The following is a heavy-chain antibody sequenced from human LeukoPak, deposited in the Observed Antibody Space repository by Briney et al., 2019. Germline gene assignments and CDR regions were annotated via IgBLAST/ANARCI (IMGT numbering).Heavy chain of an antibody. J-gene: IGHJ4*02. CDR3: AKDPRTHDYGDALY. CDR2: ISGSGGST. CDR1: GFTFSSYA. V-gene: IGHV3-23*01. D-gene: IGHD4-17*01. Sequence: GGSLLLSCAASGFTFSSYAMSWVRQAPGKGLEWVSAISGSGGSTYYADSVKGRFTISRDNSKNTLYLQMNSLRAEDTAVYYCAKDPRTHDYGDALYWGQGTLVTVSS.